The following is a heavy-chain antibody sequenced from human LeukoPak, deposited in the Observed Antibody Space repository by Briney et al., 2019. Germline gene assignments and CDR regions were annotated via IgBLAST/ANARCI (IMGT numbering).Heavy chain of an antibody. CDR3: ARGNNFDISGYYSYWYFDL. V-gene: IGHV4-59*01. Sequence: SETLSLTCSVSAGSFSSYYWSWVRQPPGKGLEWIGYIYYSGTTNYNPSLKSRVTFSVDTSKSQFSLKLSSVTAADTAVYYCARGNNFDISGYYSYWYFDLWGRGTLVTVSS. J-gene: IGHJ2*01. CDR1: AGSFSSYY. D-gene: IGHD3-22*01. CDR2: IYYSGTT.